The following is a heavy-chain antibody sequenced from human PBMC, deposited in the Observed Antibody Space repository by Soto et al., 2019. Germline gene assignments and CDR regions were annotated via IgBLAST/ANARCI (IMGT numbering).Heavy chain of an antibody. Sequence: LRLSCAAPGCSFSSYGMTLVRQAPGKGLEWVPGINRGGDRTYYADSVKGRFTISRDKAKNTLYLQLNSLRAEDTAVYYCAIYSGTYFDYWGQGTLVTVSS. CDR1: GCSFSSYG. CDR2: INRGGDRT. CDR3: AIYSGTYFDY. D-gene: IGHD1-26*01. J-gene: IGHJ4*02. V-gene: IGHV3-23*01.